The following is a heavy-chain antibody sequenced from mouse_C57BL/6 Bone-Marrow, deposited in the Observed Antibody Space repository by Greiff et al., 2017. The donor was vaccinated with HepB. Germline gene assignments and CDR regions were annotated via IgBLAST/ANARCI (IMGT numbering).Heavy chain of an antibody. D-gene: IGHD2-3*01. V-gene: IGHV1-82*01. Sequence: QVQLQQSGPELVKPGASVKISCKASGYAFSSSWMNWVKQRPGKGLEWIGRIYPGDGDTNYNGKFKGKATLTADKSSSTAYMQLSSLTSEDSAVYFCARRPWLLEGHWYFDVWGTGTTVTVSS. CDR1: GYAFSSSW. J-gene: IGHJ1*03. CDR2: IYPGDGDT. CDR3: ARRPWLLEGHWYFDV.